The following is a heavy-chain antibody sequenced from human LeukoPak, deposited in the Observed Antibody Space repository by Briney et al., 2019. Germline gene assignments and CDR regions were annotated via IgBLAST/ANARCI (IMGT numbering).Heavy chain of an antibody. J-gene: IGHJ4*02. Sequence: GESLKISCKSSGYGFTSYWIGWVRPMPGKGLEWMGIIYPGDSDTRYSPSFQGQVTISADKSISTAYQQWSSLKASDTAMYYCARQWGRYCSSTSCYADYWGQGTLVTVSS. CDR2: IYPGDSDT. D-gene: IGHD2-2*01. V-gene: IGHV5-51*01. CDR1: GYGFTSYW. CDR3: ARQWGRYCSSTSCYADY.